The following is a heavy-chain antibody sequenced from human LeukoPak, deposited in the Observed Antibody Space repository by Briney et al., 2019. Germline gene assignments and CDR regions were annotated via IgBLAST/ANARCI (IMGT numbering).Heavy chain of an antibody. V-gene: IGHV4-61*02. J-gene: IGHJ4*02. D-gene: IGHD1-26*01. CDR3: ARDRQVGAKGATEFDY. Sequence: PSETLSLTCTVSGGSISSGNYYWSWIRQPAGKGLEWIGRFYTSGSTNYNPSLKSRVTILVDTSKNQFSLQLTSVTAADTAVYYCARDRQVGAKGATEFDYWGQGTLVTVSS. CDR2: FYTSGST. CDR1: GGSISSGNYY.